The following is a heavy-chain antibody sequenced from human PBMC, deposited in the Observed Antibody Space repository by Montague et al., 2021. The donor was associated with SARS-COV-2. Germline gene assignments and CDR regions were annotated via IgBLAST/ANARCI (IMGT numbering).Heavy chain of an antibody. J-gene: IGHJ4*02. Sequence: CAASGFTLRGYWMTWVRQAPGKGLEWVASINRDGTEESYVDSVRGRSTISRDNAQNSLFLQINRLRVEDTAVYYCARDRGWQSYDSWGQGTLVIVSS. CDR3: ARDRGWQSYDS. V-gene: IGHV3-7*01. CDR1: GFTLRGYW. CDR2: INRDGTEE. D-gene: IGHD6-19*01.